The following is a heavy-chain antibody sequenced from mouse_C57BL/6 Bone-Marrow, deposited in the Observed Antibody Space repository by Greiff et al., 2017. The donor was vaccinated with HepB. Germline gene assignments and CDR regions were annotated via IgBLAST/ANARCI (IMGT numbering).Heavy chain of an antibody. V-gene: IGHV1-15*01. J-gene: IGHJ3*01. D-gene: IGHD1-1*01. CDR1: GYTFTDYE. Sequence: VQLQESGAELVRPGASVTLSCKASGYTFTDYEMHWVKQTPVHGLEWIGAIDPETGGTAYNQKFKGKAILTADKSSSTAYMELRSLTSEDSAVYYCTRRDTTVVGAYWGQGTLVTVSA. CDR3: TRRDTTVVGAY. CDR2: IDPETGGT.